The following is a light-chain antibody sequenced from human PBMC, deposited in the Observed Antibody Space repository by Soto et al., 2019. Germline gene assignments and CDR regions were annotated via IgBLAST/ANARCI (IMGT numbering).Light chain of an antibody. Sequence: DIQMTQSPSTLSASVGDRVTITCRASQSISGSLAWYQQKPGKAPKLLIYEASNLKGVVPSRFSGGGSGTEYTLTISSLQPDDSASYYCQQYNGYWTFGQGTRVEIK. CDR2: EAS. CDR1: QSISGS. CDR3: QQYNGYWT. V-gene: IGKV1-5*03. J-gene: IGKJ1*01.